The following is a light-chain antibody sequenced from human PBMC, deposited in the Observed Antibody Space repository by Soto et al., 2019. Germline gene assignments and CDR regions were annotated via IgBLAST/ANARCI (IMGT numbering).Light chain of an antibody. CDR1: TGAVTSGYY. CDR2: GTS. CDR3: LLYDGGAWV. Sequence: QAVVTQEPSLTVSPGGTVTLTCASSTGAVTSGYYPNWFQQKPGQAPRALIYGTSNTHSWTPARFSGSLLGGKGALTLSGVQPEDEAEYYCLLYDGGAWVFGGGTKLTVL. V-gene: IGLV7-43*01. J-gene: IGLJ3*02.